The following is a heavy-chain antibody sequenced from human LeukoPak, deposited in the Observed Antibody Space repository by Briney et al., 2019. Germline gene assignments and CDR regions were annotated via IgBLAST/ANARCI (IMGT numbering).Heavy chain of an antibody. J-gene: IGHJ4*02. CDR1: GFTFSSYA. V-gene: IGHV3-64D*06. D-gene: IGHD3-22*01. CDR2: ISSNGGST. Sequence: PGGSLRLSCSASGFTFSSYAMHWVRQAPGKGLEYVSAISSNGGSTYYADSVKGRFTISRDNSKNTLYLQMSSLRAEDTAVYYCVKGHYYDSSGYWEGYYFDYWGQGTLVTVSS. CDR3: VKGHYYDSSGYWEGYYFDY.